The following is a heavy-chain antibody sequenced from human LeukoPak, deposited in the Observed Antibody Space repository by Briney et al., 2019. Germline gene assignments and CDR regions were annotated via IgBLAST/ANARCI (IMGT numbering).Heavy chain of an antibody. J-gene: IGHJ4*02. CDR2: ISSSSSYI. V-gene: IGHV3-21*01. Sequence: GGSLRLSCAASGFTFSSYSMNWVRQAPGKGLEWVSSISSSSSYIYYADSVKGRLTISRDNAKNSLYLQMNSLRAEDTAVYYCAWPSYGDYSCLDYWGQGTLVTVSS. CDR1: GFTFSSYS. D-gene: IGHD4-17*01. CDR3: AWPSYGDYSCLDY.